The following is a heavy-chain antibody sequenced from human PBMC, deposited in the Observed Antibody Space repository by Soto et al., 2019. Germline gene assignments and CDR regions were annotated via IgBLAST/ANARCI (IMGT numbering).Heavy chain of an antibody. CDR1: GFTFSSYA. CDR2: ISYYGSNK. V-gene: IGHV3-30-3*01. CDR3: AREYGGYFDY. Sequence: QVQLVESGGGLVQPGRSLRLSCAASGFTFSSYAMHWVRQAPGKGLEWVAVISYYGSNKYYADSVKGRFTISRDNSKNTLYLQMNSLRAEYTAVYYCAREYGGYFDYWGQGTLVTVSS. J-gene: IGHJ4*02. D-gene: IGHD2-8*01.